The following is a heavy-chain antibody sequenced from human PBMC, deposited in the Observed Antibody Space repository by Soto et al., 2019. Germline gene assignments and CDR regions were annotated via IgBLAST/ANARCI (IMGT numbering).Heavy chain of an antibody. V-gene: IGHV4-59*01. D-gene: IGHD2-8*01. CDR2: IYYSGST. Sequence: SETLSLTCTVSGGSISSYYWSWIRQPPGKGLEWIGYIYYSGSTNYNPSLKSRVTISVDTSKNQFSLKLSSVTAADTAVYYCARGXGCTNGVCYTQDDAFDIWGQGTMVTVSS. CDR1: GGSISSYY. J-gene: IGHJ3*02. CDR3: ARGXGCTNGVCYTQDDAFDI.